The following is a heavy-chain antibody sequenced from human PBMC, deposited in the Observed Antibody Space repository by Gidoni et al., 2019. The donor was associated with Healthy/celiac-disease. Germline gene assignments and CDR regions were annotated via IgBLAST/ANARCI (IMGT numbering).Heavy chain of an antibody. CDR2: ISWDGGST. D-gene: IGHD6-6*01. CDR1: GFTLDDYT. J-gene: IGHJ4*02. V-gene: IGHV3-43*01. CDR3: AKGSSSSVLALDY. Sequence: EVQLVESGGVVVQPGGSRRLSCAPPGFTLDDYTMHWVRQAPGKGLEWVSLISWDGGSTYYADSVKGRFTISRDNSKNSLYLQMNSLRTEDTALYYCAKGSSSSVLALDYWGQGTLVTVSS.